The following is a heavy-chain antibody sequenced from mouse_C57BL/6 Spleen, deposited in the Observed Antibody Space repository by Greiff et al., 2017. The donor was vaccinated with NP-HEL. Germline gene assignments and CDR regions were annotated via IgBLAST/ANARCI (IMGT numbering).Heavy chain of an antibody. V-gene: IGHV1-42*01. CDR3: ARGYSHWYFDV. J-gene: IGHJ1*03. D-gene: IGHD2-12*01. CDR2: INPSTGGT. Sequence: EVQRVESGPELVKPGASVKISCKASGYSFTGYYMNWVKQSPEKSLEWIGEINPSTGGTTYNQKFKAKATLTVDKSSSTAYMQLKSLTSEDSAVYYCARGYSHWYFDVWGTGTTVTVSS. CDR1: GYSFTGYY.